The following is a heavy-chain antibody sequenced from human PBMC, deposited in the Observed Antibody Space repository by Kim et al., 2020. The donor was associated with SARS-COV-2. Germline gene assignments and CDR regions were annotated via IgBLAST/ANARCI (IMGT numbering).Heavy chain of an antibody. CDR3: ARGKSYVNY. J-gene: IGHJ4*02. Sequence: SETLSLTCAVYGGSFSGYYWSWIRQPPGKGLEWIGEINHSGSTNYNPSLKSRVTISVDTSKNQFSLKLSSVTAADTAVYYCARGKSYVNYWGQGTLVTVS. CDR2: INHSGST. D-gene: IGHD3-16*01. CDR1: GGSFSGYY. V-gene: IGHV4-34*01.